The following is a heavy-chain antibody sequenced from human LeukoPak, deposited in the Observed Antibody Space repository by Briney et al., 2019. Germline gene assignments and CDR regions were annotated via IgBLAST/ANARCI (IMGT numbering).Heavy chain of an antibody. Sequence: GGSLRLSCAGSGFTFSSYAMHWVRHAPGKGLEYVSAISSNGGSTYYANSVKGRFTISRDNSKNTLYLQMGSLRAEDMAVYYCAREGGLRSFDYWGQGTLVTVSS. CDR3: AREGGLRSFDY. V-gene: IGHV3-64*01. D-gene: IGHD4-17*01. J-gene: IGHJ4*02. CDR1: GFTFSSYA. CDR2: ISSNGGST.